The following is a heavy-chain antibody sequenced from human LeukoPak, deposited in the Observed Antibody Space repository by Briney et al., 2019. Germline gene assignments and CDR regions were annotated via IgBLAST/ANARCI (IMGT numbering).Heavy chain of an antibody. J-gene: IGHJ4*02. Sequence: RGESLKISCKGSGYSFTSYWIGWVRQMPGKGLEWMGIIYPGDSDTRYSPSFQGQVTISADKSISTAYLQWSSLKASDTAMYYCARLHPDPAATESGFDYWGQGTLVTVSS. V-gene: IGHV5-51*01. CDR1: GYSFTSYW. D-gene: IGHD2-15*01. CDR3: ARLHPDPAATESGFDY. CDR2: IYPGDSDT.